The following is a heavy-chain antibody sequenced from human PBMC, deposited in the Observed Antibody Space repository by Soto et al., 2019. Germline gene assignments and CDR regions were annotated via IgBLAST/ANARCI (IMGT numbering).Heavy chain of an antibody. V-gene: IGHV1-18*01. CDR2: SSAYYGSR. CDR1: GCTFTSYG. J-gene: IGHJ4*02. Sequence: QVQLVQSGAEVKKPGASVKVSCNASGCTFTSYGISWVRQAPGQGHEWMGWSSAYYGSRNYAQKLQGRGTMITDTSSSKAYMEMRSLGSDETAVYYCGRDVCGGSMEGYSFDFWGQGTLVTVSS. CDR3: GRDVCGGSMEGYSFDF. D-gene: IGHD2-15*01.